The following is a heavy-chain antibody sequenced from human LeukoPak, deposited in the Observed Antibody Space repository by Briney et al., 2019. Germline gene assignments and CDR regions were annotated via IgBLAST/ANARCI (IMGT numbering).Heavy chain of an antibody. CDR1: GFTFSSNS. Sequence: GGSLRLSCAASGFTFSSNSMNWVRQAPGKGLEWVSYISSSSGTIYYADSVKGRFTISRDNAKNSLYLQMNSLRAEDTAVYYCPLELGEGFDYWGQGTLVTVSS. J-gene: IGHJ4*02. D-gene: IGHD1-7*01. CDR2: ISSSSGTI. V-gene: IGHV3-48*01. CDR3: PLELGEGFDY.